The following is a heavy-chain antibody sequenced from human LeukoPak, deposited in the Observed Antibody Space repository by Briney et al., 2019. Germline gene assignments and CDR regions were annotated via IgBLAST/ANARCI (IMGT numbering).Heavy chain of an antibody. CDR2: IYHSGST. D-gene: IGHD4-17*01. J-gene: IGHJ4*02. V-gene: IGHV4-30-2*01. CDR1: GGSISSGGYS. CDR3: ARAPSDYGGFDY. Sequence: PSETLSLTCAVSGGSISSGGYSWSWIRQPPGKGLEWIGYIYHSGSTYYNPSLKSRVTISVDRSKNQFSLKLSSVTAADTAVYCCARAPSDYGGFDYWGQGTLVTVSS.